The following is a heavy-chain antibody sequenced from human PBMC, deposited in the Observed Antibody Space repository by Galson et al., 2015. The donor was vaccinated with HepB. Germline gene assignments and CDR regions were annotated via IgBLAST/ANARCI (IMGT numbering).Heavy chain of an antibody. CDR3: ARGFAYHCTGGICDRTQGYYFDS. CDR2: ILYTGKTT. D-gene: IGHD2-8*02. V-gene: IGHV4-39*07. Sequence: SETLSLTCTVSSGSLSNNYQYWVWIRQPPGKGLEWIGSILYTGKTTYYNPSLTSRVTISADTSKNQFSLRLRSVTTADTSSYFCARGFAYHCTGGICDRTQGYYFDSWGRGILVTVSS. J-gene: IGHJ4*02. CDR1: SGSLSNNYQY.